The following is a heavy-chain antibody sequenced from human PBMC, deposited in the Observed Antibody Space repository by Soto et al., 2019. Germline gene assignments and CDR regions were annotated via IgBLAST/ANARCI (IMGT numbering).Heavy chain of an antibody. V-gene: IGHV1-69*02. CDR1: GGTFSSYT. CDR3: ARSGYYDSSAALGY. CDR2: IIPILGIA. Sequence: QVQLVQSGAEVKKPGSSVKVSCKASGGTFSSYTISWVRQAPGQGLEWMGRIIPILGIANYAQKFQGRVTITADKSTSTAYMELSSLRSEDTAVYYCARSGYYDSSAALGYWGQGTLVTVSS. D-gene: IGHD3-22*01. J-gene: IGHJ4*02.